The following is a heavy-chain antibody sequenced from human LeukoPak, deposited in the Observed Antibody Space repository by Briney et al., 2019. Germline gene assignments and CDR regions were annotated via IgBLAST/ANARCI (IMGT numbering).Heavy chain of an antibody. CDR2: ISYDGSNK. CDR1: GSTFSSYA. V-gene: IGHV3-30-3*01. CDR3: AKDQRWTGWSLGYSSGREGFDY. D-gene: IGHD6-19*01. J-gene: IGHJ4*02. Sequence: PGRSLRLSCAASGSTFSSYAMHWVRQAPGKGLEWVAVISYDGSNKYYADSVKGRFTISRDNSKNTLYLQMNSLRAEDTAVYYCAKDQRWTGWSLGYSSGREGFDYWGQGTLVTVSS.